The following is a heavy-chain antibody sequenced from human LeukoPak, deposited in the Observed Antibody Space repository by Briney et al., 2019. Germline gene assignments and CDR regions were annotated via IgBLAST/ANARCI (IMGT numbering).Heavy chain of an antibody. Sequence: PSETLSLTCTVSGGSISSGGYYWSWIRQHPGKGLEWIGYIYYSGSTYYNPSLKSRVTISVDTSKNQFSLKLSSVTAADTAVYYCARGAVSGTPYGMNVWGQGTTVTVSS. V-gene: IGHV4-31*03. D-gene: IGHD1-26*01. CDR2: IYYSGST. CDR3: ARGAVSGTPYGMNV. CDR1: GGSISSGGYY. J-gene: IGHJ6*02.